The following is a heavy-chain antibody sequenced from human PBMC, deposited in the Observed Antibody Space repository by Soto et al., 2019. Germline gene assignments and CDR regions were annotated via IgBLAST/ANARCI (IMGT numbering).Heavy chain of an antibody. CDR1: GFTFRSHS. CDR3: ARDDPGGYDNGMDV. Sequence: PGGSLRLSCAASGFTFRSHSMTWVRQAPGKGLEWVANINQDGREKYYVDSVKGRFAISRDNAKNSLYLQMNSLRSEDTAVYYCARDDPGGYDNGMDVWGQGTTVTVSS. V-gene: IGHV3-7*03. CDR2: INQDGREK. J-gene: IGHJ6*02. D-gene: IGHD3-22*01.